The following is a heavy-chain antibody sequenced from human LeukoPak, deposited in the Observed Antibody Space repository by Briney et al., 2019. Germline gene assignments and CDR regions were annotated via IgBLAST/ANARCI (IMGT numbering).Heavy chain of an antibody. D-gene: IGHD6-13*01. CDR3: ARGGEGYSSS. J-gene: IGHJ4*02. CDR2: IYYSDSST. CDR1: GGSINSDY. Sequence: KPSETLSLNCTVSGGSINSDYWSWVRQPPGKGLEWIGYIYYSDSSTNYNPSLKSRVTISVDRSKNRFSLKVSSVTAADTAVYYCARGGEGYSSSWGQGTLVTVSS. V-gene: IGHV4-59*12.